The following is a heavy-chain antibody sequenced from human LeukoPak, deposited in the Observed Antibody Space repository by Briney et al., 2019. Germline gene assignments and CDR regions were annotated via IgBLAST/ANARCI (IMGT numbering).Heavy chain of an antibody. J-gene: IGHJ6*03. CDR1: GGTFSSYA. CDR2: IIPIFGTA. V-gene: IGHV1-69*13. Sequence: ASVKVSCKASGGTFSSYAISWVRQAPGQGLEWMGGIIPIFGTANYAQKFQGRVTITADESTSTAYMELSSLRSEDTAVYYCARIPGRLRADYYYYYMDVWGKGTTVTASS. CDR3: ARIPGRLRADYYYYYMDV. D-gene: IGHD5-12*01.